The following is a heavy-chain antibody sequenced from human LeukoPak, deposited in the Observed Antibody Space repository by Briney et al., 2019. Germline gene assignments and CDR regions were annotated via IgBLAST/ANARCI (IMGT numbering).Heavy chain of an antibody. D-gene: IGHD4-17*01. CDR1: GFTFSSYS. CDR2: ISSSSSTI. Sequence: GGSLRLSCAASGFTFSSYSMNWVRQAPGKGLEWVSYISSSSSTIYYADSVKGRFTISRDNAKNSLYLQMNSLRAEDTAVYYCARDRPDYGDYVHYYYYYGMDVWGQGTTVTVSS. V-gene: IGHV3-48*04. J-gene: IGHJ6*02. CDR3: ARDRPDYGDYVHYYYYYGMDV.